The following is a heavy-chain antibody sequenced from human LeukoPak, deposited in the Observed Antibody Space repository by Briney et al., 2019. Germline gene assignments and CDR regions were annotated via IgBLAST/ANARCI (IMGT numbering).Heavy chain of an antibody. V-gene: IGHV1-18*01. CDR2: ISAYNGNT. CDR1: GYTFTSYG. CDR3: ARDYVGDIVVVPAAMQFDP. D-gene: IGHD2-2*01. J-gene: IGHJ5*02. Sequence: GASVKVSCKASGYTFTSYGISWVRQAPGQGLEWMGWISAYNGNTNYAQKLQGRVTMTTDTSTSTAYMELRSLRSDDTAVYYCARDYVGDIVVVPAAMQFDPWGQGTLVTVSS.